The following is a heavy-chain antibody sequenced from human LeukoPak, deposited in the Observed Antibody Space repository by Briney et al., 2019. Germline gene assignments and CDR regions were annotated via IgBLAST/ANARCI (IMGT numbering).Heavy chain of an antibody. CDR2: IYYSGST. J-gene: IGHJ4*02. CDR3: ARGAYDSEYYFGY. V-gene: IGHV4-59*01. CDR1: GGSISSYY. D-gene: IGHD3-22*01. Sequence: SETLSLTCTVSGGSISSYYWSWIRQPPGKGLEWIGYIYYSGSTNYNPSLKSRVTISVDTSKNQFSLKLSSVTAADTAVYYCARGAYDSEYYFGYWGQGTLVTVSS.